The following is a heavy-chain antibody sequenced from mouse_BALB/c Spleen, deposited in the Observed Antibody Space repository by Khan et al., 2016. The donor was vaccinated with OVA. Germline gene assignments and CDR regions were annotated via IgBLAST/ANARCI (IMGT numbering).Heavy chain of an antibody. Sequence: QVQLQQSGPGLVQPSQSLSITCTVSGFSLSTYGVHWVRQSPGKGLEWLGVIWSGGSTDYSAAFISRLSICKDNSKCQVFFKMNSLQANDTAVYYCARNYGCYEGLTYWGQGTLVTVSA. CDR2: IWSGGST. J-gene: IGHJ3*01. V-gene: IGHV2-2*02. D-gene: IGHD1-1*02. CDR1: GFSLSTYG. CDR3: ARNYGCYEGLTY.